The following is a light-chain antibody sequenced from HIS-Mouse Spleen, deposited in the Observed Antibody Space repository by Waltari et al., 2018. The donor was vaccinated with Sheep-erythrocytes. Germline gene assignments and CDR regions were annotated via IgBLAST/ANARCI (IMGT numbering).Light chain of an antibody. Sequence: QSALTQPASVSGSPGQSITISCTGTSSDVGSYNLVSWYQQHPGKAPKLMIYEGSKRPSGVSHRFSGSTSGNTASLTISGLQAEDEADYYCCSYAGSSTLVFGGGTKLTVL. J-gene: IGLJ2*01. CDR1: SSDVGSYNL. CDR2: EGS. V-gene: IGLV2-23*01. CDR3: CSYAGSSTLV.